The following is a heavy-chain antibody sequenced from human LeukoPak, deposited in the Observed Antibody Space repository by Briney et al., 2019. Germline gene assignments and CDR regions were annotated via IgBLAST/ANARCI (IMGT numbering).Heavy chain of an antibody. Sequence: PSQTLSLTCTVSGGSISSGDYYWSWIRQPPGKGLEWIGYIYYSGSTYYNPSLKSRVTISVDTSKNQFSLKLSSVTAADTAVYYCARDLEGYSGYDMVYYYGMDVWGEGTTVTVSS. V-gene: IGHV4-30-4*01. D-gene: IGHD5-12*01. CDR1: GGSISSGDYY. J-gene: IGHJ6*04. CDR2: IYYSGST. CDR3: ARDLEGYSGYDMVYYYGMDV.